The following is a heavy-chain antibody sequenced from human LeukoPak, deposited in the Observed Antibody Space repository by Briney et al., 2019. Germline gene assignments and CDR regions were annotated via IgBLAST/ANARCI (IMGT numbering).Heavy chain of an antibody. D-gene: IGHD2-2*01. CDR1: GYSISSGYY. Sequence: SETLSLTCAVSGYSISSGYYWGWIRQPPGKGLEWIGSIYHSGSTYYNPSLKSRVTISVDTSKNQFSLKLSSVTAADTAVYYCARGYCSSTSCYSPFDYWGQGTLVTVSS. V-gene: IGHV4-38-2*01. CDR3: ARGYCSSTSCYSPFDY. CDR2: IYHSGST. J-gene: IGHJ4*02.